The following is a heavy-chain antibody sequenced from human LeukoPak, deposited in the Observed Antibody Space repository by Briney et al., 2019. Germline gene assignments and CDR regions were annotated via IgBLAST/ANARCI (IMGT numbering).Heavy chain of an antibody. J-gene: IGHJ4*02. CDR2: ISGSGNGFSI. CDR3: VEDFGRIRGTPDS. V-gene: IGHV3-64D*06. CDR1: GFVFTIYT. D-gene: IGHD1-26*01. Sequence: PGGSLRLSCSASGFVFTIYTMYWVRQAPGKGPEYVSTISGSGNGFSIYYADSVKGRFTISGDDSKSILYLQMNGLRSEDTAVYYCVEDFGRIRGTPDSWGQGTLVTVSS.